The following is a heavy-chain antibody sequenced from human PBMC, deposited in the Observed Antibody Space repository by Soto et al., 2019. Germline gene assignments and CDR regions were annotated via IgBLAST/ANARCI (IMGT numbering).Heavy chain of an antibody. CDR3: AKFSGGLSRRVNVDYFDY. Sequence: GGSLRLSCAASGFTFSSYAMSWVRQAPGKGLEWVSAISGSGGSTYYADSVKGRFTISRDNSKNTLYLQMNSLRAEDTAVYYCAKFSGGLSRRVNVDYFDYWGQGTLVTVSS. D-gene: IGHD1-26*01. CDR1: GFTFSSYA. CDR2: ISGSGGST. J-gene: IGHJ4*02. V-gene: IGHV3-23*01.